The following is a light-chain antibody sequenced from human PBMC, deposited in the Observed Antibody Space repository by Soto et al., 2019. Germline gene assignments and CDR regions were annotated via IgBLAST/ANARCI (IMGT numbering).Light chain of an antibody. CDR1: QSVRSY. CDR2: DAS. J-gene: IGKJ4*01. Sequence: EIVLAQSPATLSLSPGERATLSCRASQSVRSYLAWYQQKPGQAPRLLIYDASNRATGIPARFSGSGSGTDFTLTISSLEPEDVAVYYCQQRNSWPLTFGGGTKVEIK. V-gene: IGKV3-11*01. CDR3: QQRNSWPLT.